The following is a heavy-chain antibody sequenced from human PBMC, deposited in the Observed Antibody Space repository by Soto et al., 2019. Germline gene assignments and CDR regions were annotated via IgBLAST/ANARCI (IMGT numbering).Heavy chain of an antibody. CDR2: IIPSATT. J-gene: IGHJ4*02. Sequence: WGSLQISCASSVFSFSDYTMTWVRQAPGKGLDWVALIIPSATTYYADPVKGRFTISRDNSKNTEYLEMNSLKSDDTAVYYCAKERIGIKGRFDSWGPGTMVTVSS. D-gene: IGHD1-1*01. V-gene: IGHV3-23*01. CDR1: VFSFSDYT. CDR3: AKERIGIKGRFDS.